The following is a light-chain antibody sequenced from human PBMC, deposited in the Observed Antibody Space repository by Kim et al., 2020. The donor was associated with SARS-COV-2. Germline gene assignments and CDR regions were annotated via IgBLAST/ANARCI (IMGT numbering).Light chain of an antibody. V-gene: IGKV1-39*01. CDR3: QQTYSYPLT. Sequence: ASVGDRVTITCRASQNINTNLNWYQQKRGKAPKLLIYSASTLQSGVPSRFSGRGSGTDHTLTISSLQPDDFATYYCQQTYSYPLTFGGGTKVDIK. CDR2: SAS. CDR1: QNINTN. J-gene: IGKJ4*01.